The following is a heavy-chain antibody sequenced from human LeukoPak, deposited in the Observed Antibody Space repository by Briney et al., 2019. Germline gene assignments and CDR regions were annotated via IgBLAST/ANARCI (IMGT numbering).Heavy chain of an antibody. CDR2: IYTSGNT. D-gene: IGHD3-16*01. J-gene: IGHJ4*02. V-gene: IGHV4-4*07. CDR1: GGSISSYY. Sequence: SETLSLTCTVSGGSISSYYWSWIRQPAGKGLEWIGRIYTSGNTNYNPSLKGRVTMSVDTSKNQSSLKLSSVTAADTAVYYCAEGRGRRWDFFEYWGQGTLVPVPS. CDR3: AEGRGRRWDFFEY.